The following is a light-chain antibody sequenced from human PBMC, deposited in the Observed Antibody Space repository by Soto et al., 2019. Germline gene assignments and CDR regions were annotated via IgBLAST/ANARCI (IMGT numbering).Light chain of an antibody. CDR2: VAS. V-gene: IGKV3-20*01. CDR1: QSVTSSY. CDR3: QQYGSVLT. Sequence: EIVLTQSPGTLSLSPGERATLSCRASQSVTSSYLTWYQQKPGQAPRLLIYVASSRATGIPDRFSGSGSGTYFTRIIRTLEPEDFVVYYCQQYGSVLTFGGGTKVEIK. J-gene: IGKJ4*01.